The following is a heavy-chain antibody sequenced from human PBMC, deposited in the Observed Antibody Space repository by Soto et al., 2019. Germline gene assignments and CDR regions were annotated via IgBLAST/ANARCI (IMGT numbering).Heavy chain of an antibody. V-gene: IGHV1-46*01. CDR1: GYTFTSYY. J-gene: IGHJ6*02. CDR3: ARLLYYESSGALEPEDYGMDV. Sequence: ASVKVSCKASGYTFTSYYMHWVRQAPGQGREWMGIINPSGGSTSYAQKFQGRVTMTRDTSTSTVYMELSSLRSEDTAVYYCARLLYYESSGALEPEDYGMDVWGXGTTVPVSS. CDR2: INPSGGST. D-gene: IGHD3-22*01.